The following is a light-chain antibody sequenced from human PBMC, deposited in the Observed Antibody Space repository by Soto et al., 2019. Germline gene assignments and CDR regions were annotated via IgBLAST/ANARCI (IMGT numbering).Light chain of an antibody. CDR2: GAS. CDR3: QQYGSSSWT. Sequence: IVLTQSPATLSVSPGERASLSCGASQSVSSSYLAWYQQKPGQAPRLLMYGASIRVTGTPDRFSGSGSGTDFTLTLSRLEPEDFAVYYCQQYGSSSWTFGQGTKVDIK. J-gene: IGKJ1*01. V-gene: IGKV3-20*01. CDR1: QSVSSSY.